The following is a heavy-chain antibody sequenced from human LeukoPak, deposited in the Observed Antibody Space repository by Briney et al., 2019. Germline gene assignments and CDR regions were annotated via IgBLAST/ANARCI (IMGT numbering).Heavy chain of an antibody. D-gene: IGHD2-21*01. Sequence: PGGSLRHSCAASGFIFSDYYIDWVRQAPGKGLEWLGRVRNKAHNYMTEYAASVSSRFTISRDDSVNSLFLQLNSLKAEDTAVYFCSRGGGYFFDYWRRGTLVTVSS. CDR3: SRGGGYFFDY. V-gene: IGHV3-72*01. CDR2: VRNKAHNYMT. J-gene: IGHJ4*02. CDR1: GFIFSDYY.